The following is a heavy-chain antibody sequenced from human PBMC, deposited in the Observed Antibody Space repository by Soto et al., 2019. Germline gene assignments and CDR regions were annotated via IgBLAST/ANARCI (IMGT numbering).Heavy chain of an antibody. Sequence: QLQLHMSGSGLVKPSQTLSLTCTVSGASITYGAYSWSWIRQTPGKGLEWIGYINHLETTFYNPSFESRLTLSIDRTKNQFSLSLKSMSAADRAVYFCARGGGFDSFDYWGQGILVTVSS. V-gene: IGHV4-30-2*01. CDR3: ARGGGFDSFDY. CDR1: GASITYGAYS. D-gene: IGHD3-10*01. CDR2: INHLETT. J-gene: IGHJ4*02.